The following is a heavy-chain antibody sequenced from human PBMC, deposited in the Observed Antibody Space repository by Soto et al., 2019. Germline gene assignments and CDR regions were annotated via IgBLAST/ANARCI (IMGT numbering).Heavy chain of an antibody. V-gene: IGHV3-23*01. CDR2: ISGSGDST. Sequence: EGQLLESGGGLVQPGGSLRLSCAASGFTFSSYAMSWVRQAPGKGLEWVSGISGSGDSTYYADSVKGRFTISRDNSKKTVYLQMTSLRAEDTAVYYCAKGVPGIAVAGTGYFQHWGQGTLVTVSS. CDR3: AKGVPGIAVAGTGYFQH. D-gene: IGHD6-19*01. J-gene: IGHJ1*01. CDR1: GFTFSSYA.